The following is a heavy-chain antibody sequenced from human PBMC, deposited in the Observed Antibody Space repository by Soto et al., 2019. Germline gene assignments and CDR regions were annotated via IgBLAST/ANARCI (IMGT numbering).Heavy chain of an antibody. D-gene: IGHD6-19*01. CDR1: GYTFTSYY. J-gene: IGHJ4*02. Sequence: ASVKVSCKASGYTFTSYYMHWVRQAPGQGLEWMGIINPSGGSTSYAQKFQGRVTMTRDTSTSTVYMELSSLRSEDTAVYYCAKDGQQWLVRRVYYFDYWGQGTLVTVSS. CDR3: AKDGQQWLVRRVYYFDY. CDR2: INPSGGST. V-gene: IGHV1-46*01.